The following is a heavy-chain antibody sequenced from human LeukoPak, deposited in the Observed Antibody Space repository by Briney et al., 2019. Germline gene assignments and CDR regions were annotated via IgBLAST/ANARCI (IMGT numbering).Heavy chain of an antibody. CDR3: ARQGTVTPFDY. D-gene: IGHD4-11*01. Sequence: SETLSLTCTVSGGSISSSSYYWGWIRQPPGKGLEWIGSIYYSGSTYYNPSLKSRVTISVDTSKNQFSLKLSSVTAADTAVYYCARQGTVTPFDYWGQGTLVTVSS. CDR2: IYYSGST. V-gene: IGHV4-39*01. J-gene: IGHJ4*02. CDR1: GGSISSSSYY.